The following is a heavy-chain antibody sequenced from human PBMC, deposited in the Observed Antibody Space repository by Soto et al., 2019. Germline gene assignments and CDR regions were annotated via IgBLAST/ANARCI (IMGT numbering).Heavy chain of an antibody. CDR3: AKDALGDYYYYGMDV. J-gene: IGHJ6*02. CDR2: ISASGSVT. Sequence: EVQLLESGGGLVQPGGSLRLSCAVSGFTFSNYAMNWVRQAPGKGLEWVSSISASGSVTYYADSVRGRFTISRDKSKNTLSLQMNSLRAEDTAVYYCAKDALGDYYYYGMDVWGQGTTVTVSS. V-gene: IGHV3-23*01. CDR1: GFTFSNYA.